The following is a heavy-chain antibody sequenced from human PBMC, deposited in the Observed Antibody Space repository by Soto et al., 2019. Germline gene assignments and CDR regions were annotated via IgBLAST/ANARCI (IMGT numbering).Heavy chain of an antibody. V-gene: IGHV3-7*01. CDR1: GFTFSSYW. J-gene: IGHJ4*01. CDR2: IKQDGSEK. Sequence: PGGSLRLSCAASGFTFSSYWMSWVRQPPGKGLEWVANIKQDGSEKYYVDPVKGRFTLSRDNAKNSLHLQMDSLRAEDTAMYFCARFDDVNGWIFYCWGQGTLVTVSS. D-gene: IGHD6-19*01. CDR3: ARFDDVNGWIFYC.